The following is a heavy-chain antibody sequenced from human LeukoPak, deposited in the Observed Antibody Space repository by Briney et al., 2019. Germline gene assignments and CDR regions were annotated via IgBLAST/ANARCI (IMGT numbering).Heavy chain of an antibody. Sequence: PSETLSLTCAVYGGSFSGYYWSWIRQPPGKGLEWIGEINHSGSTNYNPSLKSRVTISVDTSKNQFSLKLSSVTAADTAVYYCARTKIFGVVNPSDPSPPTDVWGQGTTVTVSS. CDR2: INHSGST. CDR1: GGSFSGYY. CDR3: ARTKIFGVVNPSDPSPPTDV. V-gene: IGHV4-34*01. D-gene: IGHD3-3*01. J-gene: IGHJ6*02.